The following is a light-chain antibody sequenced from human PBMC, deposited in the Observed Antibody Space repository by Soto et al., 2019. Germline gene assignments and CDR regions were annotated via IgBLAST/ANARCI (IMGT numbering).Light chain of an antibody. CDR2: LGS. CDR1: QSLLHSNGYNY. Sequence: DIVMTQSPLSLPVTPGESASISCRSSQSLLHSNGYNYFDWYLQKPGQSPQLLIYLGSNRASGVPDRFSGSGSGTDFTLKISRVEAEDVGVYYCMHALQTPLTFGQGTRLEIK. CDR3: MHALQTPLT. V-gene: IGKV2-28*01. J-gene: IGKJ5*01.